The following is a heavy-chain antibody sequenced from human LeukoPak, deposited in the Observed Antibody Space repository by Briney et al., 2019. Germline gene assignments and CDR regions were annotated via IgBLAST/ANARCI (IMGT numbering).Heavy chain of an antibody. V-gene: IGHV4-4*07. CDR3: ARDRCSSTSCQGRYAFDF. Sequence: GSLRLSCAASGFTFSDYYMSWIRQPAGKGLEWIGRIYTSGSTNYNPSLKSRVTMSVDTSKNQFSLMLSSVTAADTAVYYCARDRCSSTSCQGRYAFDFWGQGTMVTVSS. D-gene: IGHD2-2*01. J-gene: IGHJ3*01. CDR1: GFTFSDYY. CDR2: IYTSGST.